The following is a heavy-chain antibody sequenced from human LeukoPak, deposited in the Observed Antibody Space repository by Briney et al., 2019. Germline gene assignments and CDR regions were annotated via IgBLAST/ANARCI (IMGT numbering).Heavy chain of an antibody. CDR2: MYYSECT. Sequence: SETLSLTCSVSGGSISTYYWSWIRQPPGKGLEWIGYMYYSECTNYSPSLKSRVTISVDTSKNQFSLKLSSVTAADSAVYYCARHVGGTTYDSWGQGTLVTVSS. D-gene: IGHD3-10*01. V-gene: IGHV4-59*08. CDR1: GGSISTYY. CDR3: ARHVGGTTYDS. J-gene: IGHJ4*02.